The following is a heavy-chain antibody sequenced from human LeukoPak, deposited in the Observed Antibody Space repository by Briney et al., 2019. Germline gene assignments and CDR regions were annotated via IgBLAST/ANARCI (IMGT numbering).Heavy chain of an antibody. CDR2: IYDSGST. CDR1: GGSISSYY. D-gene: IGHD6-25*01. CDR3: ARAGGVKTAALDLDY. V-gene: IGHV4-59*01. Sequence: SETLSLTCSVSGGSISSYYWSWIRQPPGKGLEWIGYIYDSGSTNFKSPLKSRVTMSGDTSKNQFSLKVNSVTTADTAVYYCARAGGVKTAALDLDYWGQGTLVTVSS. J-gene: IGHJ4*02.